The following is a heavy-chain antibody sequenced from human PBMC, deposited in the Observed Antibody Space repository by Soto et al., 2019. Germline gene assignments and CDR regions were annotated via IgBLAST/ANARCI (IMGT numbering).Heavy chain of an antibody. CDR3: GRDRRGYSYGYPSWYFDL. CDR2: ITNSGSTI. J-gene: IGHJ2*01. CDR1: GFTFSSYG. Sequence: PGGSLRLSCAASGFTFSSYGMHWVRQAPGKGLEWVSYITNSGSTIYYADSVKGRFTISRDNAKNSLYLQMNSLRAEDTAVYYCGRDRRGYSYGYPSWYFDLWGRGTLVTVSS. D-gene: IGHD5-18*01. V-gene: IGHV3-48*04.